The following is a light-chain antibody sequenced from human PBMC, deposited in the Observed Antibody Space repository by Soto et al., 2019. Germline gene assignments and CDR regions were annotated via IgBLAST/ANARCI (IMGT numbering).Light chain of an antibody. CDR3: QLSTGLLRT. V-gene: IGKV3-15*01. CDR1: QSVSSN. CDR2: GTS. Sequence: MGVNNPPSAVAVSKEERATLSCRASQSVSSNLAWYQQKPGQAPRLLIYGTSTRATGIPARFSGSGSETEFTLTISILQSEDFAVYYCQLSTGLLRTFAQGTKVDIK. J-gene: IGKJ1*01.